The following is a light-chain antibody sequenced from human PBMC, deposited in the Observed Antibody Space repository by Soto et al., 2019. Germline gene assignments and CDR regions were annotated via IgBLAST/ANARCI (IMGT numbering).Light chain of an antibody. CDR3: CSYAGSSTYVV. Sequence: QSALTQPASVSGSPGQSITISCTGTSSDVGSYNLVSWYQQHPGKAPKLMIYEGSKRPSGVSNRFSGSKSGNTASLTISGLQAEDEADYYCCSYAGSSTYVVFGGGTKVIGL. J-gene: IGLJ2*01. CDR1: SSDVGSYNL. V-gene: IGLV2-23*01. CDR2: EGS.